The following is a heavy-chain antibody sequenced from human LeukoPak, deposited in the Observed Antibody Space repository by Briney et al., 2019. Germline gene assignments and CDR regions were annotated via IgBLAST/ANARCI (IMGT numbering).Heavy chain of an antibody. CDR1: GFTVSSNY. D-gene: IGHD6-19*01. CDR2: IYSGGST. J-gene: IGHJ4*02. CDR3: ARGAVAGYYFDY. V-gene: IGHV3-53*01. Sequence: PGGSLRLSCAASGFTVSSNYMSWVRQAPGKGLEWVSVIYSGGSTYYADSVKGRFTISRDNAKNSLYLQMNSLRAEDTAVYYCARGAVAGYYFDYWGQGTLVTVSS.